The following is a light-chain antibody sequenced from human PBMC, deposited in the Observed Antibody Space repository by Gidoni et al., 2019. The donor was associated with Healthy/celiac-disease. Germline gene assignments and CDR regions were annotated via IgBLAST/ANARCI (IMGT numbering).Light chain of an antibody. CDR3: QQSYSTPVT. CDR2: AAS. V-gene: IGKV1-39*01. J-gene: IGKJ3*01. Sequence: DIQMTQSPSSLYASVGHRVTITCRASQSISSYLNLYQQKPGKAPKLMIYAASSLQSGVPSRFSGSGFGTYFTLSISSLQPEDFATYYCQQSYSTPVTFGPGTKWISN. CDR1: QSISSY.